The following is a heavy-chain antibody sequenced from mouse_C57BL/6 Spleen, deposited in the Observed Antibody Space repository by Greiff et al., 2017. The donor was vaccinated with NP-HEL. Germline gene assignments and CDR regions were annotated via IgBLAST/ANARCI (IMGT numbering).Heavy chain of an antibody. V-gene: IGHV14-2*01. CDR2: IDPEDGET. CDR3: AREGGPSYYFDY. Sequence: DVKLQESGAELVKPGASVKLSCTASGFNIKDYYMHWVKQRTEQGLEWIGRIDPEDGETKYAPKFQGKAPITADTSSNTAYLQLSSLTSEDTAVYYCAREGGPSYYFDYWGQGTTLTVSS. J-gene: IGHJ2*01. CDR1: GFNIKDYY.